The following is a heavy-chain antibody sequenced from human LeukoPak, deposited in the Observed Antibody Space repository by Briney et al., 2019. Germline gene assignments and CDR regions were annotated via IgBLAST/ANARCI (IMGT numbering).Heavy chain of an antibody. CDR3: ARERQNKDFWSGGDY. D-gene: IGHD3-3*01. J-gene: IGHJ4*02. V-gene: IGHV3-7*01. Sequence: GGSLRLSCAASGFTFSTYAMHWVRQPPGKGREWVANIKQDGSEKYYVDSVKGRFTISRDNAKNSLYLQMNTLRPEGTAVYYCARERQNKDFWSGGDYWGQGTLVTVSS. CDR1: GFTFSTYA. CDR2: IKQDGSEK.